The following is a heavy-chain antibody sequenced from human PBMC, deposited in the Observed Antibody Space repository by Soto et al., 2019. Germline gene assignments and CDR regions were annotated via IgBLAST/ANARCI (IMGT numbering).Heavy chain of an antibody. V-gene: IGHV3-21*01. Sequence: EVQLVESGGGLVKPGGCLRLSCAASGFTFTSYSMNWVRQAPGKGLEWVSSISSSSSYIYYADSVKGRFTISRYNAKNSLYLQMNSLRAEDTDVYYCARDPRTYYNFWSGYYPLGGMAVWGQGNTVTVSS. D-gene: IGHD3-3*01. CDR3: ARDPRTYYNFWSGYYPLGGMAV. J-gene: IGHJ6*02. CDR1: GFTFTSYS. CDR2: ISSSSSYI.